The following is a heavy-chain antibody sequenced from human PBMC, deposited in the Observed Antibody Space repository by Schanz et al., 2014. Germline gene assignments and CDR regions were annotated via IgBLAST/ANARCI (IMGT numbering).Heavy chain of an antibody. V-gene: IGHV3-30*02. Sequence: QVQLVESGGGVVQPGGSLRLSCVASGFTFSSYRMHWVRQAPGKRLEWVALIRYDGITKYYLDSVKGRFTISRDESKNTLYLQMNSLRAEDTAVYYCAREDGTSNTRCFDYWGQGALVTVSS. CDR3: AREDGTSNTRCFDY. CDR2: IRYDGITK. D-gene: IGHD2-2*01. CDR1: GFTFSSYR. J-gene: IGHJ4*02.